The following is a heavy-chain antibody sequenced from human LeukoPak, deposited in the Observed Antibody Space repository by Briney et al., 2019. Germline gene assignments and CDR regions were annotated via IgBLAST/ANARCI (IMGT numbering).Heavy chain of an antibody. J-gene: IGHJ5*01. D-gene: IGHD1-26*01. Sequence: GGSLRLSCAAPGITFTNFAISWVPEAPGKGLGGVSSISGSGASRYYEESVKGRFTISRDNYKNTVYLQMDSLSVEDTAVYFCAKDQSRVGGSDPFDSWGQGTLVTVSS. CDR2: ISGSGASR. V-gene: IGHV3-23*01. CDR1: GITFTNFA. CDR3: AKDQSRVGGSDPFDS.